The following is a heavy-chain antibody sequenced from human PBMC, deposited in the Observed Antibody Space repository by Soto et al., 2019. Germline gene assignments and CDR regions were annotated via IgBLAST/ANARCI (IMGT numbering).Heavy chain of an antibody. Sequence: SETLSLTCAVYGGSFSGYYWSWIRQPPGKGLEWIGEINHSGSTNYNPSLKSRVTISVDTSKNQFSLKLSSVTAADTAVYCCARDRIGARYYYYGIDVWGQGTTVTVS. J-gene: IGHJ6*02. CDR3: ARDRIGARYYYYGIDV. CDR2: INHSGST. V-gene: IGHV4-34*01. D-gene: IGHD2-15*01. CDR1: GGSFSGYY.